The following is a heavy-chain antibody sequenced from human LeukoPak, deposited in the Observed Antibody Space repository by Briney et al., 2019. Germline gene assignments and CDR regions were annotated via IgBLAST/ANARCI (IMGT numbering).Heavy chain of an antibody. CDR2: ISYDGSNK. CDR1: GFIFSSYA. D-gene: IGHD6-13*01. CDR3: ARDQGAAAGTFDY. Sequence: PGGSLRLSCAASGFIFSSYAMHWVRQAPGRGLEWVAIISYDGSNKYYADSVKGRFTISRDNSKNTLYLQMNSLRAEDTAVYYCARDQGAAAGTFDYWGQGTLVTVSS. V-gene: IGHV3-30-3*01. J-gene: IGHJ4*02.